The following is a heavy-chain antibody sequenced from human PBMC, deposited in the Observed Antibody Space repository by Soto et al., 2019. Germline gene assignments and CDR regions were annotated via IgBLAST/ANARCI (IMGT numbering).Heavy chain of an antibody. Sequence: SETLSLTCTVSGGSISSYYWSWIRQPPGKGLEWIGYIYYSGSTNYNPSLKSRVTISVDTSKNQFSLKLSSVTAADTAVYYCARFRSHGYSSGYFDYWGQGTLVTVSS. D-gene: IGHD6-19*01. CDR3: ARFRSHGYSSGYFDY. CDR2: IYYSGST. J-gene: IGHJ4*02. V-gene: IGHV4-59*01. CDR1: GGSISSYY.